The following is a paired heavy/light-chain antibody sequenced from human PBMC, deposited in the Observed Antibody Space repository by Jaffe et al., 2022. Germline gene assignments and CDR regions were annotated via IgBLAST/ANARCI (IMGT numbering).Heavy chain of an antibody. CDR1: GFTFSSYA. Sequence: EVHLLESGGGLVQPGGSLRLSCAASGFTFSSYAMSWVRQAPGKGLEWVSSISVSGDTTFYAETVKGRFTISRDDSKNTLHLQMNSLRAEDTAVYFCAKRSAYYGSGSYLYFDYWGLGTLVTVSS. J-gene: IGHJ4*02. CDR2: ISVSGDTT. V-gene: IGHV3-23*01. CDR3: AKRSAYYGSGSYLYFDY. D-gene: IGHD3-10*01.
Light chain of an antibody. CDR2: AAS. Sequence: DIQLTQSPSFLSASVGDRVTITCRASQGISNYLAWYQQKPGKAPKLLIYAASTLQSGVPSRFSGSGSGTEFTLTISSLQPEDSATYYCQQLNTYPLTFGQGTRLEIK. CDR3: QQLNTYPLT. J-gene: IGKJ5*01. V-gene: IGKV1-9*01. CDR1: QGISNY.